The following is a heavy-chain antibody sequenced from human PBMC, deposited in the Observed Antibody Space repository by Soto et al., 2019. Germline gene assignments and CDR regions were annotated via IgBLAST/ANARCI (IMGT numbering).Heavy chain of an antibody. CDR3: ARDPYYDILTGYYTYNWFDP. J-gene: IGHJ5*02. CDR2: IWYDGSNK. CDR1: GFTFSSYG. Sequence: GGSLRRSCAASGFTFSSYGMHWVRQAPGKGLEWVAVIWYDGSNKYYADPVKGRFTISRDNSKNTLYLQMNSLRAEDTAVYYCARDPYYDILTGYYTYNWFDPWGQGTLVTVSS. D-gene: IGHD3-9*01. V-gene: IGHV3-33*01.